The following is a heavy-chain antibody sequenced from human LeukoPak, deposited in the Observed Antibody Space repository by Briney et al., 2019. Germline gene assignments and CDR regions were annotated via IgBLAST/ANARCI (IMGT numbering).Heavy chain of an antibody. CDR2: INSGSSTI. CDR1: GFTFSSYS. Sequence: GGSLRLSCAASGFTFSSYSMTWVRQAPGKGLEWVSYINSGSSTIYYADSVKGQFTISRDNGKTSLYLQMNSLRDEDTAVYYCARVIAVVRGGGLSYYYAMDVWGQGTTVTVSS. J-gene: IGHJ6*02. V-gene: IGHV3-48*02. CDR3: ARVIAVVRGGGLSYYYAMDV. D-gene: IGHD3-10*01.